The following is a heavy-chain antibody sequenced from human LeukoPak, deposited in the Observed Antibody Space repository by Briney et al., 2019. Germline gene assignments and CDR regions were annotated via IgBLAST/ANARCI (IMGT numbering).Heavy chain of an antibody. Sequence: PGGSLRLSCAASGFTLSASEMNWVRQVPGKGLEWVSYIRGPSVHYADSVKGRFTISTDNAKNSLYLQMNSLRAEDTAVYYCASRRVAVPSTRAFDYWGQGTLVTVSS. CDR1: GFTLSASE. CDR2: IRGPSV. CDR3: ASRRVAVPSTRAFDY. V-gene: IGHV3-48*03. J-gene: IGHJ4*02. D-gene: IGHD5/OR15-5a*01.